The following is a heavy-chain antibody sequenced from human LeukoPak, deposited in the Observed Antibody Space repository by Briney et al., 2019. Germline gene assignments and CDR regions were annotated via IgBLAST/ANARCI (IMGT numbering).Heavy chain of an antibody. D-gene: IGHD7-27*01. J-gene: IGHJ4*02. V-gene: IGHV3-23*01. CDR3: AKDPLSQQPLTGYFDY. Sequence: GGSLRLSCAASGFTFSNYGMSWVRQAPGKGLEWVSAISGSGGSTYYADSVKGRFTISRDNSKNTLYLQMNSLRAEDTAVYYCAKDPLSQQPLTGYFDYWGQGTLVTVSS. CDR2: ISGSGGST. CDR1: GFTFSNYG.